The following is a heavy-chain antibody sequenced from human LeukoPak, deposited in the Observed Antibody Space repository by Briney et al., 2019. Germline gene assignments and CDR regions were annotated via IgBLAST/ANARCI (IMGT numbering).Heavy chain of an antibody. V-gene: IGHV3-21*01. CDR1: GFIFSRNS. CDR3: ARAIFGVVIGYYFDY. J-gene: IGHJ4*02. D-gene: IGHD3-3*02. CDR2: ISTSSSYI. Sequence: GGSLRLSCAASGFIFSRNSMNWVRQAPGKGLEWVSSISTSSSYINYADSVKGRFTISRDNAKNSLYLQMNSLRAEDTAVYYCARAIFGVVIGYYFDYWGQGTLVTVSS.